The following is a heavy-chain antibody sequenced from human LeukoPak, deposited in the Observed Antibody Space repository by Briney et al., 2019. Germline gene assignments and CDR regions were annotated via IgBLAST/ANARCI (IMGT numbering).Heavy chain of an antibody. Sequence: ASVKVSCKTSGYTFTNLDINWLRQAPGQGLEWMGWMSPNSGDTGYALKFQGRVSMTRDTSISTAYMELSSLRSEDTAVYYCASNPPNTGDFYYWGLGSLVTVSS. CDR2: MSPNSGDT. V-gene: IGHV1-8*01. J-gene: IGHJ4*02. CDR3: ASNPPNTGDFYY. CDR1: GYTFTNLD. D-gene: IGHD1-1*01.